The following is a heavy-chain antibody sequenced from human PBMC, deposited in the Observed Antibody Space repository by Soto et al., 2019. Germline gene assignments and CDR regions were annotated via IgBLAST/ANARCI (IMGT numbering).Heavy chain of an antibody. V-gene: IGHV3-23*01. Sequence: EVPLLESGGHLVQTGGSLRLSCAASGFPFSTYTMNWVRQAPGKGLEWVSGINAPGSPTYYAASVKGRFTVSRDNAKKRWFLQRNSLRDEDTAVYYCAKDRHPDGIWTFDSRGPGTLVTVSS. CDR3: AKDRHPDGIWTFDS. J-gene: IGHJ4*02. CDR2: INAPGSPT. CDR1: GFPFSTYT. D-gene: IGHD3-9*01.